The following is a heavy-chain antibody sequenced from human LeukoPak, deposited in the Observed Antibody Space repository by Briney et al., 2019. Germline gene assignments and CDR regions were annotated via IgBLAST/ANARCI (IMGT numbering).Heavy chain of an antibody. CDR2: MNPNSGNT. J-gene: IGHJ4*02. Sequence: GASVKVSCEASGYTFTSYDINWVRQATGQGLEWMGWMNPNSGNTGYAQKFQGRVTITRNTSISTAYMELSSLRSEDTAVYYCARRGRVPAAPIDYWGQGTLVTVSS. V-gene: IGHV1-8*03. CDR3: ARRGRVPAAPIDY. CDR1: GYTFTSYD. D-gene: IGHD2-2*01.